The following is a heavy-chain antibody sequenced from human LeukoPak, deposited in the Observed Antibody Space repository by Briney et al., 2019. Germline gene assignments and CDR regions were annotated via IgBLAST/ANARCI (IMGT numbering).Heavy chain of an antibody. J-gene: IGHJ4*02. V-gene: IGHV3-7*01. CDR1: GFTFSSYW. D-gene: IGHD3-22*01. Sequence: GGSLRLSCAASGFTFSSYWMSWVRQAPGKGLEWVANIKRDGSEKYYVDSVKGRFSISRDNAKNSLYLQMNSLRAEDTAVYYCARDSGTYYYDSSPYYFDYWGQGTLVTVSS. CDR2: IKRDGSEK. CDR3: ARDSGTYYYDSSPYYFDY.